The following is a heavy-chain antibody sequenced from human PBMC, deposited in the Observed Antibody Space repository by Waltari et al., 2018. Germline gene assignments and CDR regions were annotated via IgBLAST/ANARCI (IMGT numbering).Heavy chain of an antibody. Sequence: EWVAVSWYDGSNKYYADSVKGRFTISRDNSKNTLYLQRNSLRAEDTAVYYCAKASSYWQQLVRYYYGMDVWGQGTTVTVSS. D-gene: IGHD6-13*01. V-gene: IGHV3-33*06. CDR3: AKASSYWQQLVRYYYGMDV. CDR2: SWYDGSNK. J-gene: IGHJ6*02.